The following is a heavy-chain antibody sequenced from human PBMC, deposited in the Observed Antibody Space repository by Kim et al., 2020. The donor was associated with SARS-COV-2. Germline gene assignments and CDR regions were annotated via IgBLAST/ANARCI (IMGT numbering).Heavy chain of an antibody. V-gene: IGHV3-23*01. CDR2: T. J-gene: IGHJ4*02. Sequence: THYADSVKGRFTISRDISKNTLYLQMNSLRAEDTAIYYCAKDIFRWAFERWGQGTLVTVSS. D-gene: IGHD3-16*01. CDR3: AKDIFRWAFER.